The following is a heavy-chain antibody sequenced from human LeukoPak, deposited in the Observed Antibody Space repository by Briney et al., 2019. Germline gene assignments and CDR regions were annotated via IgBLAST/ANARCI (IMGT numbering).Heavy chain of an antibody. CDR3: AKVSPNQLLYGYFQS. D-gene: IGHD2-2*02. Sequence: GGSLRLSCTASGFTFGDYAMSWVRQAPGKGLEWVGFIRSKAYGGTTEYAASVKGRFTISRDDSKSIAYLQMNSLRAEDTAVYYCAKVSPNQLLYGYFQSWGQGTLVTVSS. CDR2: IRSKAYGGTT. J-gene: IGHJ1*01. V-gene: IGHV3-49*04. CDR1: GFTFGDYA.